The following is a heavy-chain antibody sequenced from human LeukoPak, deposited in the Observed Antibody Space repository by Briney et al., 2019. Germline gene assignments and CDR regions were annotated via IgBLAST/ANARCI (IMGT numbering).Heavy chain of an antibody. CDR1: RYTLTSYY. D-gene: IGHD2-15*01. CDR2: INPIGGGT. Sequence: VSSVNGSCKRSRYTLTSYYMHWVRQAPGHERLWMGIINPIGGGTRYAHKFQGRVTMARDMTTSTVDMELSSLRSEDTAVYYCARDTTGWYYFDYWGQGTMVTVSS. CDR3: ARDTTGWYYFDY. J-gene: IGHJ4*02. V-gene: IGHV1-46*01.